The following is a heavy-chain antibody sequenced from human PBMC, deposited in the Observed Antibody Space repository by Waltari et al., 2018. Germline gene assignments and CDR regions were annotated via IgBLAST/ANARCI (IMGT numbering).Heavy chain of an antibody. CDR3: ARALDSSGYYVAFDI. Sequence: QVQLVQSGAEVKKHGSSVKVYCKASGGRFRRYAISWVRQAPGQGLEWMGGIIPIFGTANYAQKFQCRVTITADESTSTAYMELSSLRSEDTAVYYCARALDSSGYYVAFDIWGQGTMVTVSS. V-gene: IGHV1-69*13. J-gene: IGHJ3*02. CDR1: GGRFRRYA. D-gene: IGHD3-22*01. CDR2: IIPIFGTA.